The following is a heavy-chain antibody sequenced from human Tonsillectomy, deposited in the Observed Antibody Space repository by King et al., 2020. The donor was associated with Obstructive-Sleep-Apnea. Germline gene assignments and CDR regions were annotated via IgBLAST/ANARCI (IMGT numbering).Heavy chain of an antibody. CDR2: IKSKRGGGTT. V-gene: IGHV3-15*01. CDR1: GLTFSDAW. Sequence: VQLVESGGGLVKPGGSLRLSCTVSGLTFSDAWMSWVRQAPGKGLEWVGRIKSKRGGGTTDYAAPVKGRFTISRDDSENTLYLQMNSLKTEDTAVYYCAHINFVPASMLYWGQGTLVTVSS. D-gene: IGHD2-8*01. J-gene: IGHJ4*02. CDR3: AHINFVPASMLY.